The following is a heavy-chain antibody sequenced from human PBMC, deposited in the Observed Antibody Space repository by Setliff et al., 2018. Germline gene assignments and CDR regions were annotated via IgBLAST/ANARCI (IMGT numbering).Heavy chain of an antibody. Sequence: PGGSLRLSCAASGFTFSSYSMNWVRQAPGKGLEWVSSISSSSSYIYYADSVKGRFTISRDNAKNSLYPQMNSLRAEDTAVYYCARGPSGSGWYAGFSGWGQGTLVTVSS. CDR1: GFTFSSYS. V-gene: IGHV3-21*01. D-gene: IGHD6-19*01. J-gene: IGHJ4*02. CDR2: ISSSSSYI. CDR3: ARGPSGSGWYAGFSG.